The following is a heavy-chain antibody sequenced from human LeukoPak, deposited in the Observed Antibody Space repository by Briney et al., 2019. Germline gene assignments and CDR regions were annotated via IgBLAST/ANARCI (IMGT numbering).Heavy chain of an antibody. CDR3: ARSGSYYYGMDV. CDR1: GGSFSGYY. Sequence: SETLSLTCAVYGGSFSGYYWSWIRQPPGKGLEWIGEINHSGSTNYNPSLKSRVTISVDTSKNQFSLKLSSVTAADTAVYYCARSGSYYYGMDVWGQGTTVTVSS. CDR2: INHSGST. V-gene: IGHV4-34*01. J-gene: IGHJ6*02. D-gene: IGHD1-26*01.